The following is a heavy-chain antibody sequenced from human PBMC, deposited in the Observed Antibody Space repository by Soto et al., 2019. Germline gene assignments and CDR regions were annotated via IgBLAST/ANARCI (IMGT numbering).Heavy chain of an antibody. V-gene: IGHV3-30*04. CDR3: ARDSGAMITGDAFDI. Sequence: GGSLRLSCAASGFTFSTSSMHWVRQAPGKGLEWVATISFDGRNKYYADSVKGRFTISRDNSKNTLYLQMNSLRAEDTAVFYCARDSGAMITGDAFDIWGQGTMVTVSS. CDR1: GFTFSTSS. CDR2: ISFDGRNK. D-gene: IGHD5-12*01. J-gene: IGHJ3*02.